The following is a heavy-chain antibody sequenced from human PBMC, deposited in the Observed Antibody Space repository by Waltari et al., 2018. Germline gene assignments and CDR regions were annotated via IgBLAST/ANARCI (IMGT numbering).Heavy chain of an antibody. D-gene: IGHD6-13*01. CDR1: GYSISSGYY. CDR3: ARAAGVAAAGY. J-gene: IGHJ4*02. CDR2: IYHSGST. Sequence: QVQLQESGPGLVKPSETLSLTCAVSGYSISSGYYWGWIRQPPGKGLERIGSIYHSGSTYYNPSLKSRVTISVDTSKNQFSLKLSAVTAADTAVYYCARAAGVAAAGYWGQGTLVTVSS. V-gene: IGHV4-38-2*01.